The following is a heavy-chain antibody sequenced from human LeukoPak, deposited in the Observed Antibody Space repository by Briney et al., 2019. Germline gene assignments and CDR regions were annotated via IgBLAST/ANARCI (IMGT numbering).Heavy chain of an antibody. J-gene: IGHJ5*02. CDR2: IYYSGST. CDR3: ARDRPFNWNYGERTNWFDP. CDR1: GGSISSRSYY. V-gene: IGHV4-39*07. Sequence: PSETQSLTCTVSGGSISSRSYYWGWIRQPPGKGLEWIGSIYYSGSTYYNPSLKSRVTISVDTSKNQFSLKLSSVTAADTAVYYCARDRPFNWNYGERTNWFDPWGQGTLVTVSS. D-gene: IGHD1-7*01.